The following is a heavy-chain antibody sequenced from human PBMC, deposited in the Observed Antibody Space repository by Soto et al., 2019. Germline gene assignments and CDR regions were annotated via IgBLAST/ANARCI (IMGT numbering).Heavy chain of an antibody. CDR3: ARVSKLVAPKDGTSAYFYAMDV. J-gene: IGHJ6*02. V-gene: IGHV4-61*08. CDR1: GDSVSSSDFY. CDR2: VYSTGTT. D-gene: IGHD1-1*01. Sequence: SETLSLTCAVSGDSVSSSDFYWTWIRQPPGKPLEWIGYVYSTGTTNYSPTLKSRVDMSVDTSENQFSLKVRSVTAADAAVYFCARVSKLVAPKDGTSAYFYAMDVWGPGTTVTVSS.